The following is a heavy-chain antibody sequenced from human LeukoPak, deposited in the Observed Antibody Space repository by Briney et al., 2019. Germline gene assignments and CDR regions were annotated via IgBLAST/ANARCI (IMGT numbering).Heavy chain of an antibody. V-gene: IGHV3-23*01. CDR1: GFTFSSYA. CDR2: ISGSGGSA. J-gene: IGHJ4*02. D-gene: IGHD3-22*01. Sequence: PGGSLRLSCAASGFTFSSYAMSWVRQAPGKGLEWVPDISGSGGSADYADSVKGRFTISRDNSKNTLYLQMNSLRAEDTAVYYCARGPPLYYDSSGYPLFDYWGQGTLVTVSS. CDR3: ARGPPLYYDSSGYPLFDY.